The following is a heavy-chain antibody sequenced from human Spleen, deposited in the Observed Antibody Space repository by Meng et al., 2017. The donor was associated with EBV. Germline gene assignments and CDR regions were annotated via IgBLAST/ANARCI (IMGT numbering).Heavy chain of an antibody. V-gene: IGHV1-3*01. J-gene: IGHJ5*02. CDR1: GYTFNSYA. Sequence: QVQLVQSWAEVKEPGASVKVSCEASGYTFNSYAMHWVRQAPGQRLEWMGWINVGNGDTKYSQKFHGRVTITRDTSATTAYMELSSLTSEDTAVYYCARDSSGDSRRFDPWGQGTLVTVSS. CDR3: ARDSSGDSRRFDP. CDR2: INVGNGDT. D-gene: IGHD6-19*01.